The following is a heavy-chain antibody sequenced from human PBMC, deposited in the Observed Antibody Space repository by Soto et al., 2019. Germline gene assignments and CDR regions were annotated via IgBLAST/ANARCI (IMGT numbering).Heavy chain of an antibody. CDR3: AKASAPGGTYFPLWF. J-gene: IGHJ4*02. D-gene: IGHD1-26*01. CDR2: ISGSGGST. V-gene: IGHV3-23*01. CDR1: GFTFSSYG. Sequence: HPGGSLRLSCAASGFTFSSYGMSWVRQAPGKGLEWVSSISGSGGSTYYADSVKGRFTISRDNSKNTLYLQMNSLRAEDTAAYYCAKASAPGGTYFPLWFWGQGTLVTVSS.